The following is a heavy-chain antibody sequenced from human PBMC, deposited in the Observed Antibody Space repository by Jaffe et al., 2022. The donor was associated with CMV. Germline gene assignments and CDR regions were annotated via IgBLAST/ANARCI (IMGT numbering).Heavy chain of an antibody. Sequence: QITLKESGPTLVKPTQTLTLTCTFSGFSLSTSGVGVGWIRQPPGKALEWLALIYWNDDKRYSPSLKSRLTITKDTSKNQVVLTMTNMDPVDTATYYCAHSLGSSWYSGGPGAWLYFQHWGQGTLVTVSS. CDR1: GFSLSTSGVG. CDR3: AHSLGSSWYSGGPGAWLYFQH. J-gene: IGHJ1*01. V-gene: IGHV2-5*01. CDR2: IYWNDDK. D-gene: IGHD6-13*01.